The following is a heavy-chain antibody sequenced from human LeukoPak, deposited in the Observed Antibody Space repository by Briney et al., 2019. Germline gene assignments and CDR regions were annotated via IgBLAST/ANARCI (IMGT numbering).Heavy chain of an antibody. D-gene: IGHD5-18*01. Sequence: SGTLSLTCAVSGGSIGSSNWWSWVRQPPGKGLEWIGEIYHSGSTNYNPSLKSRVTISVDKSKNQFSLKLSAVTAADTAVYYCARVKGYSYGHDYWGQGTLVTVSS. CDR3: ARVKGYSYGHDY. J-gene: IGHJ4*02. CDR1: GGSIGSSNW. CDR2: IYHSGST. V-gene: IGHV4-4*02.